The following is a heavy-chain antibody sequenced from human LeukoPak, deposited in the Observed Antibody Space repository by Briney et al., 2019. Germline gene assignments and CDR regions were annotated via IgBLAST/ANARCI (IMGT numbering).Heavy chain of an antibody. CDR1: GFTFSSYG. Sequence: PGGSLRLSCAASGFTFSSYGMHWVRRAPGKGREWVAVISFDGRNIYYADSVKGRFTTSRDNSKNPLYLQMKSLRAEDTAVYYCAKDSGSGRVRGVIINYWGQGTLVTVSS. V-gene: IGHV3-30*18. D-gene: IGHD3-10*01. J-gene: IGHJ4*02. CDR3: AKDSGSGRVRGVIINY. CDR2: ISFDGRNI.